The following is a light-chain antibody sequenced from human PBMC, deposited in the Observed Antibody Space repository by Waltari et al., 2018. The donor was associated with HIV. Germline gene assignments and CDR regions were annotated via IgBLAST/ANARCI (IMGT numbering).Light chain of an antibody. V-gene: IGKV3-15*01. J-gene: IGKJ1*01. CDR3: YQHHGWPRT. Sequence: EIVLTQSPATLSVSPGERVSLSCTSSHNIDNNLAWYQQKPGQAPRLVIYGPSTRATGIPARFSGSGSVREFTLTISSLQSEDFAVYYCYQHHGWPRTFGRGTKVEVK. CDR2: GPS. CDR1: HNIDNN.